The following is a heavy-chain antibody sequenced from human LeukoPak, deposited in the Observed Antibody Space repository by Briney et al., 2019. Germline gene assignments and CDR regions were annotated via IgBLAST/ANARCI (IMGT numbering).Heavy chain of an antibody. D-gene: IGHD3-3*01. CDR2: INPSGGST. J-gene: IGHJ4*02. Sequence: GASVKVSCKASGYTFTGYYMHWVRQAPGQGLEWMGIINPSGGSTSYAQKFQGRVTMTRDTSISTAYMELSRLRSDDTVVYYCASYPPTGFGVVTRKYYFDYWGQGTLVTVSS. CDR3: ASYPPTGFGVVTRKYYFDY. CDR1: GYTFTGYY. V-gene: IGHV1-2*05.